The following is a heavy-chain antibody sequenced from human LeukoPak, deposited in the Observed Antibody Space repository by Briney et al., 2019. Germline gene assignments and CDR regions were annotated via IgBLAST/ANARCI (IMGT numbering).Heavy chain of an antibody. V-gene: IGHV3-21*01. D-gene: IGHD2-15*01. Sequence: GGSLRLSCAASGFTFSSYSMNWVRQAPGKGLEWVSSISSSSYIYYADSVKGRFTISRDNAKNSLYLQMNSLRAEDTAVYYCASGLDGYCSGGSCSLRGPYWGQGTLVTVSS. CDR2: ISSSSYI. J-gene: IGHJ4*02. CDR1: GFTFSSYS. CDR3: ASGLDGYCSGGSCSLRGPY.